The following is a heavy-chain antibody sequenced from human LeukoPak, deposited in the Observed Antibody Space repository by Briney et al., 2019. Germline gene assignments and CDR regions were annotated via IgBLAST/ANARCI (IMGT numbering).Heavy chain of an antibody. Sequence: GGSLRLSWSASGXTFDRFAMHWVRQAPGKGPEYLSGIGSNGRSTHNADSVKGRFTISRDNSKNTLFLQMTSLRAEDTAVYYCVNQISGWVYWGQGTLVTVSS. J-gene: IGHJ4*02. D-gene: IGHD6-19*01. CDR3: VNQISGWVY. CDR2: IGSNGRST. V-gene: IGHV3-64D*06. CDR1: GXTFDRFA.